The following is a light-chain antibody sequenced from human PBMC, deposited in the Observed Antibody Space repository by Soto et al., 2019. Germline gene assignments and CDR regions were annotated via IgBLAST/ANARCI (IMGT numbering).Light chain of an antibody. CDR3: CSYAGSSTYV. J-gene: IGLJ1*01. V-gene: IGLV2-23*01. CDR1: SSDVGSYNL. Sequence: QSALTQPASVSGSPGQSITISCTGTSSDVGSYNLVSWYQQHPGKAPKFMIYEGSKRPSGVSNRFSGSKSGNTASLTISGLQAEDEADYDCCSYAGSSTYVFGTGTKLTVL. CDR2: EGS.